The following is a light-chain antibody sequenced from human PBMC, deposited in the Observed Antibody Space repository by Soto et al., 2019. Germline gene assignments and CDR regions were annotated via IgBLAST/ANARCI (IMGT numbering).Light chain of an antibody. Sequence: QSALTQPRSVSGSPGQSVTISCTGTSSDVGGYNYVSWYLQHPGKAPKVRIYDVSKRPSGVPDRFSGSKSGNTASLTISGLQSEDEADYYCCSFAGNYIYVFGTGTKVTVL. V-gene: IGLV2-11*01. CDR2: DVS. CDR3: CSFAGNYIYV. CDR1: SSDVGGYNY. J-gene: IGLJ1*01.